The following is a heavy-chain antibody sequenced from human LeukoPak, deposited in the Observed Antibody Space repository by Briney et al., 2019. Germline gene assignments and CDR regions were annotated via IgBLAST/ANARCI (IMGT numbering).Heavy chain of an antibody. CDR3: AEGPVCSGGSCYSNWFDP. CDR2: IYHSGST. D-gene: IGHD2-15*01. J-gene: IGHJ5*02. Sequence: SETLSLTCTVSGYSISSGYYWGWIRQPPGKGLEWIGSIYHSGSTYYNPSLKSRVTISVDTSKNQFSLKLSSVTAADTAVYYCAEGPVCSGGSCYSNWFDPWGQGTLVTVSS. CDR1: GYSISSGYY. V-gene: IGHV4-38-2*02.